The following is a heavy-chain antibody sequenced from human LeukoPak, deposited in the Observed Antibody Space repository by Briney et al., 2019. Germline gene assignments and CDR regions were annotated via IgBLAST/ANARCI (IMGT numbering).Heavy chain of an antibody. CDR3: ARGWKWLVRDFPFDY. CDR2: IYYSGST. D-gene: IGHD6-19*01. CDR1: GGSISSSSYY. Sequence: KTSETLSLTCTVSGGSISSSSYYWGWIRQPPGKGLGWIGSIYYSGSTYYNPSLKSRVTISVDTSKNQFSLKLSSVTAADTAVYYCARGWKWLVRDFPFDYWGQGTLVTVSS. V-gene: IGHV4-39*01. J-gene: IGHJ4*02.